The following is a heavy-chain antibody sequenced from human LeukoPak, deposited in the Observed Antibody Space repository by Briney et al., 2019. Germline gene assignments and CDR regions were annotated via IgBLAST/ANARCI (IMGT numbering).Heavy chain of an antibody. CDR2: ISSSSSYI. D-gene: IGHD6-13*01. CDR3: ARASIAALNRADY. Sequence: PGGSLRLSCAASGFTFSSYSMNWVRQAPGKGLEWFSSISSSSSYIYYADSVKGRFTISRDNAKNSLYLQMNSLRAEDTAVYYCARASIAALNRADYWGQETLVTVSS. CDR1: GFTFSSYS. V-gene: IGHV3-21*01. J-gene: IGHJ4*02.